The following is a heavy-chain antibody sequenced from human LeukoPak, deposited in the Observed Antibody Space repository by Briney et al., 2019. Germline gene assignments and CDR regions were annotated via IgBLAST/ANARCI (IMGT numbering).Heavy chain of an antibody. Sequence: GGSLRLSCAASGFSLSSYAMSWVRQAPGKGLEWVSGISGSDGSTYYADSVKGRFTLSRDNSKNTLYLQMNRLRAEETAVYYCAKIRMAGSSTWYPNDYWGQGTLVTVSS. J-gene: IGHJ4*02. CDR2: ISGSDGST. D-gene: IGHD6-13*01. CDR3: AKIRMAGSSTWYPNDY. CDR1: GFSLSSYA. V-gene: IGHV3-23*01.